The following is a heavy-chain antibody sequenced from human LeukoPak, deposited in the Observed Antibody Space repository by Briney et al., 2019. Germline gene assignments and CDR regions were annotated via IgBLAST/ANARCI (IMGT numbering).Heavy chain of an antibody. CDR1: GGSISSYY. J-gene: IGHJ5*02. CDR3: ASSFSSGWPGPNWFDP. V-gene: IGHV4-59*01. D-gene: IGHD6-19*01. Sequence: PSETLSLTCTVAGGSISSYYWSWLRQPPGKGLEWIGYIYYSGSTNYNPSLKSRVTISVDTSKNQFSLKLSSVTAADTAVYYCASSFSSGWPGPNWFDPWGQGTLVTVSS. CDR2: IYYSGST.